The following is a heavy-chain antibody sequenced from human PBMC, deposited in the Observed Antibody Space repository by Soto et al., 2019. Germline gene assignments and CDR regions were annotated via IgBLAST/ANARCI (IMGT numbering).Heavy chain of an antibody. D-gene: IGHD2-21*02. CDR1: GDSISSTHW. J-gene: IGHJ4*02. V-gene: IGHV4-4*02. CDR3: ASLPPRIVVMTHPFPS. CDR2: IYHTGRT. Sequence: SETLSLTCGVSGDSISSTHWWTWVRQTPGKGLEWIGEIYHTGRTKYNPSLKNRVTISVHKSNNEYSLNLKYVTAADTAVYSYASLPPRIVVMTHPFPSWVQGTLVTVSS.